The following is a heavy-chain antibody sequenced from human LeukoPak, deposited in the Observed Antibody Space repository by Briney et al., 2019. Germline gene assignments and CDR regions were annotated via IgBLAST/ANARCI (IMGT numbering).Heavy chain of an antibody. Sequence: PGGSLRLSCAASGFMLSSYSMNWVRQAPGKGLEWLSYISYESGTMDYADSVKGRFTISRDNVKNSLFLQMNSLRVEDTAVYYCARDLGDGTGTYMGYWGQGTLVTVSS. V-gene: IGHV3-48*01. D-gene: IGHD3-10*01. J-gene: IGHJ4*02. CDR2: ISYESGTM. CDR3: ARDLGDGTGTYMGY. CDR1: GFMLSSYS.